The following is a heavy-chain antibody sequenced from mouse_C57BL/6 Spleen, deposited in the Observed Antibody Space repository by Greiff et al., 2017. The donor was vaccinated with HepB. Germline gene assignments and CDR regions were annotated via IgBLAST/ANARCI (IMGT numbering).Heavy chain of an antibody. CDR3: AREDYYGSRSYAMDY. J-gene: IGHJ4*01. Sequence: QVQLQQSGAELARPGASVKLSCKASGYTFTSYGISWVKQRTGQGLEWIGEIYPRSGNTYYNEKFKGKATLTADKSSSTAYMELRSLTSEDSAVYFCAREDYYGSRSYAMDYWGQGTSVTVSS. CDR1: GYTFTSYG. V-gene: IGHV1-81*01. CDR2: IYPRSGNT. D-gene: IGHD1-1*01.